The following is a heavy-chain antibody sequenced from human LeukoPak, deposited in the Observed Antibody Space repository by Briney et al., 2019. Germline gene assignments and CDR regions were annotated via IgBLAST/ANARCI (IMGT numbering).Heavy chain of an antibody. CDR1: GGTFSSYA. D-gene: IGHD6-13*01. V-gene: IGHV1-69*01. Sequence: SVKVSCKASGGTFSSYAISRVRQAPGQGLEWMGGIIPIFGTADYAQKFQGRVTITADESTSTAYMELSSLRSEDTAVYYCASSPGSSREYFQHWGQGTLVTASS. CDR3: ASSPGSSREYFQH. CDR2: IIPIFGTA. J-gene: IGHJ1*01.